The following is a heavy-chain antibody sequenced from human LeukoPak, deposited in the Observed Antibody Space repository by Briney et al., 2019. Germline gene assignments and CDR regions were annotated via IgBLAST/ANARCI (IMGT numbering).Heavy chain of an antibody. D-gene: IGHD3-16*01. CDR2: ISSSSSYI. CDR1: GFTFSSYT. Sequence: PGGSLRLSCAASGFTFSSYTMNWVRQAPGKGLEWVSSISSSSSYIYYADSVKGRFTISRDNAKNSLYLQMNSLRAEDTAGYYCARDETFGWLLFWGQGTLVTVSS. V-gene: IGHV3-21*01. J-gene: IGHJ4*02. CDR3: ARDETFGWLLF.